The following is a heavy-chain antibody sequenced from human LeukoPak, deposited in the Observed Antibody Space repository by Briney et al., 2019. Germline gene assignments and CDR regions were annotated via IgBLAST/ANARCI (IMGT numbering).Heavy chain of an antibody. CDR2: INHSGST. Sequence: SETLSLTCIVSGGSINSGAYFWSWIRQPPGKGLEWIGEINHSGSTNYNPSLKSRVTISVDTSKNQFSLKLSSVTAADTAVYYCARVPDYVDAFDIWGQGTMVTVSS. D-gene: IGHD4-17*01. CDR3: ARVPDYVDAFDI. J-gene: IGHJ3*02. V-gene: IGHV4-39*07. CDR1: GGSINSGAYF.